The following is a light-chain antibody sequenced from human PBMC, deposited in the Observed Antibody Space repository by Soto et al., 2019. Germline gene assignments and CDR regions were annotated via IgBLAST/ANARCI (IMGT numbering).Light chain of an antibody. CDR1: QSVSSN. CDR2: GAS. J-gene: IGKJ2*01. Sequence: EIVMTQSPATLSVSPGERATLSCRASQSVSSNLAWYQQKPGQAPRLLIYGASTRATGIPARFSGSGSGAKFPLPLSRLQSEDFAVYYCQQYNNWPRTFGQGTQLEIK. CDR3: QQYNNWPRT. V-gene: IGKV3-15*01.